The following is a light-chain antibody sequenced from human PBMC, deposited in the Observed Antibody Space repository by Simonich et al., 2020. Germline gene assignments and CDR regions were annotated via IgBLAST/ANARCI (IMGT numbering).Light chain of an antibody. J-gene: IGLJ3*02. CDR3: SSYTSSSTLV. Sequence: QSALTQPASVSGSPGQSITISCTGTISDFVGYNYVSWYQQHPGKAPKLMIYDVSKRPSGVSNRFSGSKSGNTAALTISGLQAEDEADYYCSSYTSSSTLVFGGGTKLTVL. CDR2: DVS. V-gene: IGLV2-14*01. CDR1: ISDFVGYNY.